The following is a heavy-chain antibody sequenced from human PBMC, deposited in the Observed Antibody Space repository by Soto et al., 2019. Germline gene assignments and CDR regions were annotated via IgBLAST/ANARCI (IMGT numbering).Heavy chain of an antibody. J-gene: IGHJ3*02. CDR2: IYYSGST. CDR3: ARHGAVAFDI. CDR1: GGSISSSSYY. V-gene: IGHV4-39*01. Sequence: PSETLSLTCTVSGGSISSSSYYWGWIRQPPGKGLEWIGSIYYSGSTYYNPSLKSRVTISVDTSKNQFSLKLSSVTAADTAVYYCARHGAVAFDIWGQGTMVTVSS. D-gene: IGHD3-16*01.